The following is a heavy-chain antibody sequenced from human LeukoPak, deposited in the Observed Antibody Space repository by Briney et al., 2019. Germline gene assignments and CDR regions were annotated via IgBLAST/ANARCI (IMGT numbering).Heavy chain of an antibody. V-gene: IGHV4-4*07. Sequence: PSETLSLTCTVSGGSISSYYWSWIRQPAGKGLESIGHISTSGSTNYNPSLKSRVTMSVDTSRNQFSLKLSSVTAADTAVYYCARVRYSDSSVLTRKRSYYFDYWGQGTLVTVSS. J-gene: IGHJ4*02. CDR1: GGSISSYY. CDR3: ARVRYSDSSVLTRKRSYYFDY. D-gene: IGHD3-22*01. CDR2: ISTSGST.